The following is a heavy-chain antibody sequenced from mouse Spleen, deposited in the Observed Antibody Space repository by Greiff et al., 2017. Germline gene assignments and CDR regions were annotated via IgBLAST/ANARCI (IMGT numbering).Heavy chain of an antibody. CDR3: ARGLQYYAMDY. V-gene: IGHV5-4*02. CDR2: ISDGGSYT. Sequence: EVKLMESGGDLVKPGGSLKLSCAASGFSFSDYYMWWVRQTPAKRLVWVATISDGGSYTYYPDSVKGRITISRDNAKNNLYLQMSSVKSEDTAMYYCARGLQYYAMDYWGQGTSVTVSS. CDR1: GFSFSDYY. J-gene: IGHJ4*01.